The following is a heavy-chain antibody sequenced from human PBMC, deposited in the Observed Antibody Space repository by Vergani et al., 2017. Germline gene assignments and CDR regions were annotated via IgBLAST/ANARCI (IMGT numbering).Heavy chain of an antibody. CDR2: ISAYNGNT. D-gene: IGHD2-15*01. V-gene: IGHV1-18*01. CDR1: GYTFTSYG. J-gene: IGHJ3*02. Sequence: QVQLVQSGAEVKKPGASVKVSCKASGYTFTSYGISWVRQAPGQGLEWMGWISAYNGNTNYAQKLQGRVTMTTDTSTGTAYMELRSLRSDDTAVYYCARDYCSGGSCPGGAFEIWGQGTMVTVSS. CDR3: ARDYCSGGSCPGGAFEI.